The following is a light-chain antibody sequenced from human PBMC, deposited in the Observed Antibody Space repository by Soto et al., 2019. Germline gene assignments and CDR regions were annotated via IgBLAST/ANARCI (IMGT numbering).Light chain of an antibody. CDR2: GAF. CDR3: QQYGSSPLT. J-gene: IGKJ4*01. Sequence: EIVLTQSPGTLSLSLGERATLSCRASQSVSSSFLAWYQQKPGQAPRLLIYGAFNRATGIPDRFSGSGSGTDFSLTISRLEPEDFAVYYCQQYGSSPLTFGGGTKVDIK. V-gene: IGKV3-20*01. CDR1: QSVSSSF.